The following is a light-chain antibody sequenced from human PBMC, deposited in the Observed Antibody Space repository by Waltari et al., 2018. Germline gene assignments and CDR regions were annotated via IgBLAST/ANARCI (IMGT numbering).Light chain of an antibody. Sequence: QSALTQPASVSGSPGQSITISCTGSSSDVGGYNYVSWYQKHPGKAPKLMIYDVSHRPSGVSNRVSGSKSGNTASLTISGLQAEDEADYYCSSYTGSSTLVFGGGTKLTVL. V-gene: IGLV2-14*03. CDR3: SSYTGSSTLV. CDR1: SSDVGGYNY. J-gene: IGLJ2*01. CDR2: DVS.